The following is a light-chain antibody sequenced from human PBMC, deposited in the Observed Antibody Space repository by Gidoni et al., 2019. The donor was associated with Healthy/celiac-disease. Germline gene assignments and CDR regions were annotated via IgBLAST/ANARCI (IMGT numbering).Light chain of an antibody. J-gene: IGKJ3*01. V-gene: IGKV1-39*01. CDR3: QQSYSTPIT. Sequence: LQMTPAPSSLSASVGDRVTITCRASQSISSYLNWYQQKPGKAPKLLIYAASILQSGVPSRFSGSGSGTDFTLTISSLQPEDFATYYCQQSYSTPITFGPGTKVDIK. CDR2: AAS. CDR1: QSISSY.